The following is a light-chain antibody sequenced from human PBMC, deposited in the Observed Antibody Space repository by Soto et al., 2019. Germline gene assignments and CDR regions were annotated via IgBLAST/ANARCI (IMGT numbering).Light chain of an antibody. Sequence: EIVLTQSPGTLSLSPGESATLSCRASQTIGSSYLAWYQQRPGQAPRLLIYGGANRATGIPDRFSATGSETDFTLAISRLEPEDFAVYYCQQYRTPSQTFGQGTNVE. V-gene: IGKV3-20*01. CDR1: QTIGSSY. CDR2: GGA. J-gene: IGKJ1*01. CDR3: QQYRTPSQT.